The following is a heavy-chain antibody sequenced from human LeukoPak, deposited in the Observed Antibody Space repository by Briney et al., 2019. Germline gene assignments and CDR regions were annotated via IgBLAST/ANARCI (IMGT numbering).Heavy chain of an antibody. CDR3: AQTTGWPGFDF. Sequence: PPETLCLTCSASGASTSSRYWSWIRQSPGRTLEWIGHIYNGRSTKYNPSLTSRVTISVDTSKNQFSLRMTSVTAADTAIYYCAQTTGWPGFDFWGPGDPFTVSS. CDR2: IYNGRST. CDR1: GASTSSRY. J-gene: IGHJ4*02. D-gene: IGHD6-19*01. V-gene: IGHV4-59*08.